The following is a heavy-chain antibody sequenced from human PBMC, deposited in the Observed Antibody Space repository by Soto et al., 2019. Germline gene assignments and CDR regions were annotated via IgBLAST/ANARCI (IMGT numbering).Heavy chain of an antibody. D-gene: IGHD1-26*01. CDR1: GFTFGDYG. CDR3: ARAPFIAGATGGYACDN. CDR2: INWNGGST. Sequence: GGSLRLSCAASGFTFGDYGMSWVRQAPGKGLEWVSGINWNGGSTGYADSVKGRFTISRDNAKNSLYLQMNSLRAEDTALYYCARAPFIAGATGGYACDNWGQGTMVTVSS. V-gene: IGHV3-20*04. J-gene: IGHJ3*02.